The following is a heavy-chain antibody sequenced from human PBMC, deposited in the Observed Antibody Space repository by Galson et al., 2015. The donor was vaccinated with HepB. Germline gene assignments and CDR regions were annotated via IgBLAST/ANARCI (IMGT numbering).Heavy chain of an antibody. J-gene: IGHJ3*02. V-gene: IGHV1-46*03. CDR3: ARARDPWGGAFDI. CDR2: INPSGDST. Sequence: SVKVSCKAPGHTFTTNYIHWVRQAPGKGLERMGIINPSGDSTTYAQRFQGRVTMTSDTSTSTVYLELTSLRSEDTALYYCARARDPWGGAFDIWGQGTMVTVSS. CDR1: GHTFTTNY. D-gene: IGHD7-27*01.